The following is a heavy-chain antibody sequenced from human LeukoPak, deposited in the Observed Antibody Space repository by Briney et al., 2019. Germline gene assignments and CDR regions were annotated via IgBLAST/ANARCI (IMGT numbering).Heavy chain of an antibody. Sequence: GGSLRLSCAASGFTFSSYSMNWVRQAPGKGLEWVSSISSSSSYIYYADSVKGRFTISRDNAKNTLYLQMNSLRAEDTAVYYCARGGSYYYDSSGQSLAFDIWGQGTMVTVSS. CDR2: ISSSSSYI. CDR3: ARGGSYYYDSSGQSLAFDI. CDR1: GFTFSSYS. J-gene: IGHJ3*02. D-gene: IGHD3-22*01. V-gene: IGHV3-21*01.